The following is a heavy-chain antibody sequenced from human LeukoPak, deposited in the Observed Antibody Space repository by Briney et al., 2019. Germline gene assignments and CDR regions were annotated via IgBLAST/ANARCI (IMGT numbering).Heavy chain of an antibody. CDR1: GGSISSYY. J-gene: IGHJ3*01. D-gene: IGHD5-12*01. CDR3: ARGRHSGYYKG. CDR2: IYYSGST. V-gene: IGHV4-59*01. Sequence: KPSETLSLTCAVSGGSISSYYWSWIRQPPGKGLEWIGYIYYSGSTNYNPSLKSRVTISVDTSKNQFSLKLSSVTAADTAVYYCARGRHSGYYKGWGQGTMVTVSS.